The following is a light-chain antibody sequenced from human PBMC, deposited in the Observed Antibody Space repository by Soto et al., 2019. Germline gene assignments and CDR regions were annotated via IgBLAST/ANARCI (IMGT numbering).Light chain of an antibody. V-gene: IGLV2-11*01. CDR2: DVS. CDR3: CSYAGTYTHVV. CDR1: SSDVGAYNY. J-gene: IGLJ2*01. Sequence: QSALTQPRSVSGSPGQSVTISCTGTSSDVGAYNYVSWYQQHPGKAPKLMIFDVSKRPSGVPDRFSGSKSGNTASLTISGLQAEDEADYYCCSYAGTYTHVVFCGGTKLTVL.